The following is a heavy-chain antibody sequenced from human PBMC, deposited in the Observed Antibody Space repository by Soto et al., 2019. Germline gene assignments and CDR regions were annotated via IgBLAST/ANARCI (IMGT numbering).Heavy chain of an antibody. CDR2: IIPILGIA. Sequence: SVKVSCKAFGGTFSSYTISWVRQAPGQGLEWMGRIIPILGIANYAQKFQGRVTITADKSTSTAYMELNSLRAEDTALYYCVKGGQLLTEGGGYWGQGTLVTVSS. D-gene: IGHD2-2*01. V-gene: IGHV1-69*02. CDR1: GGTFSSYT. CDR3: VKGGQLLTEGGGY. J-gene: IGHJ4*02.